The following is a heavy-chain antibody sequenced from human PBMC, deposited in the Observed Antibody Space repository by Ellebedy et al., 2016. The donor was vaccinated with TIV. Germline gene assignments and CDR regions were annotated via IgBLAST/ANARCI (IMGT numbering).Heavy chain of an antibody. CDR1: GCTFSSYA. J-gene: IGHJ4*02. CDR2: IIPIFGTA. Sequence: AASVKVSCRASGCTFSSYAISWVRQAPGQGLEWMGGIIPIFGTANYAQKFQGRVTITADDSTSTAYMELSSLRSEDTAVYYCARGKIYCGGACYLFDYWGQGTLVTVSS. D-gene: IGHD2-21*02. CDR3: ARGKIYCGGACYLFDY. V-gene: IGHV1-69*13.